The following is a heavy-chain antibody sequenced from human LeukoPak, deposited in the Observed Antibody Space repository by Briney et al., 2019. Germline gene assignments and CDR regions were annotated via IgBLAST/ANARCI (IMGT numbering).Heavy chain of an antibody. D-gene: IGHD4/OR15-4a*01. V-gene: IGHV3-66*01. CDR2: INTGGDP. Sequence: GGSLRLSCAASGFIVSDSYMSWVRQAPGKGLEWASLINTGGDPYYADSVKDRFTTSRDSSKNTLALQMSSLRAEDTAVYFCVGGCRWPGLDYWGQGTLVTVSS. J-gene: IGHJ4*02. CDR3: VGGCRWPGLDY. CDR1: GFIVSDSY.